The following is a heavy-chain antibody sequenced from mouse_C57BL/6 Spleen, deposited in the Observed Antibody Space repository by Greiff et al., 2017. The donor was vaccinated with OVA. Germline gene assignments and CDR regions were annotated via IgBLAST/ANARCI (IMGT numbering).Heavy chain of an antibody. Sequence: QVQLQQPGAELVKPGASVKVSCKASGYTFTSYWMHWVKQRPGQGLEWIGRIHPSASDTNYNQKFKGKATLTVDKSSSTASMQLSSLTSEDSAVDYCAPRSGYDYFDYWGQGTTLTVSS. CDR2: IHPSASDT. V-gene: IGHV1-74*01. D-gene: IGHD3-2*02. J-gene: IGHJ2*01. CDR1: GYTFTSYW. CDR3: APRSGYDYFDY.